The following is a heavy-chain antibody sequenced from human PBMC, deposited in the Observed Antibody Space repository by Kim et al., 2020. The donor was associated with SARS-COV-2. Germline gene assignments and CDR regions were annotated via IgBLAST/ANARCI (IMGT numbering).Heavy chain of an antibody. CDR1: VGSSSSTSYY. J-gene: IGHJ3*01. D-gene: IGHD3-22*01. CDR2: IHYSGST. CDR3: TRQCISIIVVSPAFDD. V-gene: IGHV4-39*01. Sequence: SETLSLTCAVSVGSSSSTSYYWVWIRQPPGKGLELIRSIHYSGSTFYNSSLKSRVTISADTSTNKHSLTLSSVTDAETSVDYCTRQCISIIVVSPAFDD.